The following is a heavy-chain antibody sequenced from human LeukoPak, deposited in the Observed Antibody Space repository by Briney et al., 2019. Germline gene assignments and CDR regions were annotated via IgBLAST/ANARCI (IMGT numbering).Heavy chain of an antibody. CDR1: GGSISSSSYY. CDR2: IYYSGST. V-gene: IGHV4-39*01. J-gene: IGHJ6*02. Sequence: SETLSLTCTVSGGSISSSSYYWRWIRQPPGKGLEWIGSIYYSGSTYYNPSLMSRVTISVDTSKNQFSLKLSSVTAADTAVYYCARREVVILWFGDLGMDVWGQGTTVTVSS. D-gene: IGHD3-10*01. CDR3: ARREVVILWFGDLGMDV.